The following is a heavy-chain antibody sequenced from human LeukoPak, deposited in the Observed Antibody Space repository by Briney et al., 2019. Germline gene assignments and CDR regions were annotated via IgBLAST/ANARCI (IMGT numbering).Heavy chain of an antibody. CDR1: GFTFSSYF. D-gene: IGHD1-26*01. CDR2: ISSSGSYV. V-gene: IGHV3-21*01. Sequence: GGSLRLSCAASGFTFSSYFMNWVRQAPGKGLEWVSSISSSGSYVYYADSVKGRFTISRDNAKNSLYLQMNSLRAEDTAVYYCARGLNSGSYYGGFDIWGQGTMVTVSS. CDR3: ARGLNSGSYYGGFDI. J-gene: IGHJ3*02.